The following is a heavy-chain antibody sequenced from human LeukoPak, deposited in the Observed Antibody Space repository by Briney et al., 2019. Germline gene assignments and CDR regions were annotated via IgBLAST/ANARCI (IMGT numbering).Heavy chain of an antibody. CDR3: EAFYYDESGWGDASDM. Sequence: PGGSLRLSCAAPGITISSYWMSWVRQAPGKGLEWEANIKEDGSEKYYVDSVKGRFTISRDNAKKSLYLQMNRLRAEDTAVYYCEAFYYDESGWGDASDMWGQGTMVTVSS. CDR2: IKEDGSEK. V-gene: IGHV3-7*01. J-gene: IGHJ3*02. D-gene: IGHD3-16*01. CDR1: GITISSYW.